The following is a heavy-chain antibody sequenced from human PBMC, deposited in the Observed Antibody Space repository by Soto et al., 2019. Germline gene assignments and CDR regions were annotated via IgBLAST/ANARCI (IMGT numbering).Heavy chain of an antibody. Sequence: GGSLRLSCAASGFTFSSYSMNWVRQAPGKGLEWVSSISSSSSYIYYADSVKGRFTISRDNAKNSLYLQMNSLRAEDTAVYYCARDVIAVAGNAFDIWGQGTMVTV. J-gene: IGHJ3*02. CDR3: ARDVIAVAGNAFDI. CDR2: ISSSSSYI. D-gene: IGHD6-19*01. V-gene: IGHV3-21*01. CDR1: GFTFSSYS.